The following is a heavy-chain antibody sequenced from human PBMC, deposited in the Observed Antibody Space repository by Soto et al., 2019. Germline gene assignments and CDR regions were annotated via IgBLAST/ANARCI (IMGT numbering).Heavy chain of an antibody. J-gene: IGHJ4*02. D-gene: IGHD6-13*01. CDR1: GFVFTNFW. CDR2: IDTSGHST. V-gene: IGHV3-74*01. CDR3: AKDSWYFDL. Sequence: GGSLRLSCESSGFVFTNFWVHWVRHVPGKGLVWVARIDTSGHSTNYAESVKGRFTISRDNAKNTVSLQMNSLRVEDTGVYYCAKDSWYFDLWSQGSRVTVSS.